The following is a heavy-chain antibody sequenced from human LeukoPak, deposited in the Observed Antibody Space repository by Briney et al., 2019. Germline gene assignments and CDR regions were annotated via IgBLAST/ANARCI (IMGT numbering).Heavy chain of an antibody. J-gene: IGHJ4*02. CDR1: GGSNSSYY. CDR3: ASGDGYNPFDY. Sequence: SETLSLTCTVSGGSNSSYYWSWIRQPPGKGLEWIGYIYYSGSTNYNPSLKSRVTISVDTSKNQFSLKLSSVIAADTAVYYCASGDGYNPFDYWGQGTLVTVSS. D-gene: IGHD5-24*01. V-gene: IGHV4-59*01. CDR2: IYYSGST.